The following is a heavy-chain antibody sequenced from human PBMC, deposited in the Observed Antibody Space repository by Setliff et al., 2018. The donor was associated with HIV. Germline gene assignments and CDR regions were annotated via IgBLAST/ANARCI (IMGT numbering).Heavy chain of an antibody. V-gene: IGHV3-30*18. J-gene: IGHJ3*02. CDR2: ISFHGINK. Sequence: LRLSCAASEFTFSSYGMHWFRQAPGKGLEWVAAISFHGINKFYVDSVKGRFTISRDNSKNTLYLQMDSLRPEDTAVYYCAKDLLGRDSSAYYCAFDIWGQGTMVT. CDR3: AKDLLGRDSSAYYCAFDI. CDR1: EFTFSSYG. D-gene: IGHD3-22*01.